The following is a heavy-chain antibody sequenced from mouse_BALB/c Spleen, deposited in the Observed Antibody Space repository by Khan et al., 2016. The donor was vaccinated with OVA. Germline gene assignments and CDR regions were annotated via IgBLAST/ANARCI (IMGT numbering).Heavy chain of an antibody. D-gene: IGHD4-1*01. CDR2: ISSDSITL. J-gene: IGHJ3*01. CDR3: ASGNWAWFAY. CDR1: GFTFSSFG. Sequence: EVELVESGGDLVQPGGSRKLSCAASGFTFSSFGMHWVRQAPEKGLEWVAYISSDSITLYYADTVKGRFTIYRNNPRNNLFLQMTSLRSEDTAIYYCASGNWAWFAYWGQGTLVTVSA. V-gene: IGHV5-17*02.